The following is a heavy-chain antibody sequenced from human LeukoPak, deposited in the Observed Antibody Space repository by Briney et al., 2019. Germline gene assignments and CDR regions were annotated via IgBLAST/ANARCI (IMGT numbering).Heavy chain of an antibody. CDR1: GGSISSGSYY. CDR3: ARKPIVNSAWYYFDY. CDR2: IYTSGST. V-gene: IGHV4-61*02. J-gene: IGHJ4*02. D-gene: IGHD3-22*01. Sequence: SETLALTCTVSGGSISSGSYYWIWIRQPAGKGLEWIGRIYTSGSTNYNPSLKSRVTISVDTSKNQFSLKLSSVTAADTAVYYCARKPIVNSAWYYFDYWGQGTLVTVSS.